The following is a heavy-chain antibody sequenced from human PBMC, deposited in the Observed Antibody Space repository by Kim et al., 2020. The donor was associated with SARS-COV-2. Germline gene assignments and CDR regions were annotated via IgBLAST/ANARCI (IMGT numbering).Heavy chain of an antibody. V-gene: IGHV3-7*03. CDR3: ARSSRFGRANYYYYGMDV. CDR2: IKQDGSEK. D-gene: IGHD3-10*01. Sequence: GGSLRLSCAASGFTFSSYWMSWVRQAPGKGLEWVANIKQDGSEKYYVDSVKGRFTISRDNAKNSLYLQMNSLRAEDTAVYYCARSSRFGRANYYYYGMDVWGQGTTVTVSS. J-gene: IGHJ6*02. CDR1: GFTFSSYW.